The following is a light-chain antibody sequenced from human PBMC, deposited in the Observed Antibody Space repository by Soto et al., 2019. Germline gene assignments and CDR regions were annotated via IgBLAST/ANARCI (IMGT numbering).Light chain of an antibody. CDR2: GAS. CDR1: QSVSSK. V-gene: IGKV3-15*01. Sequence: ETVMTQSPATLSVSPGERATLSCRASQSVSSKLAWYQKKPGQAPRLLIYGASTRATGIPARFSGSGSGTEFTLTINSLQSEDLAVYYCQQYGSSPPYTVGQGTKVDIK. CDR3: QQYGSSPPYT. J-gene: IGKJ2*01.